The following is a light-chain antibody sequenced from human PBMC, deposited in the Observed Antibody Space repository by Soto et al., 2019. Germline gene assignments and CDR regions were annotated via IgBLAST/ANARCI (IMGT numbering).Light chain of an antibody. Sequence: EIVMTQSPATVSVSPGERATLSCRASQSVSSNLAWYQQKPGQAPRLLIYGASTRATGIPARFSGSGSGTEFTLIISSLQSEDFAVYYCQQYNNWPPWTFGQGTKVEIK. CDR1: QSVSSN. CDR3: QQYNNWPPWT. CDR2: GAS. V-gene: IGKV3-15*01. J-gene: IGKJ1*01.